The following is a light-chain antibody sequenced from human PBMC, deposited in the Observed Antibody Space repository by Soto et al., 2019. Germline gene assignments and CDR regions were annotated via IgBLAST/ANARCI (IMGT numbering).Light chain of an antibody. CDR2: GAS. CDR1: QSVRSSH. CDR3: QQYGSSPLT. Sequence: EIVLTQSPDTLSLSPGERATLSRRASQSVRSSHLAWYQQKPGQAPRLLIYGASSRATGIPDRFSGSGSGTDFTLTISRLEPEDFAVYYCQQYGSSPLTFGGGTKVDIK. J-gene: IGKJ4*01. V-gene: IGKV3-20*01.